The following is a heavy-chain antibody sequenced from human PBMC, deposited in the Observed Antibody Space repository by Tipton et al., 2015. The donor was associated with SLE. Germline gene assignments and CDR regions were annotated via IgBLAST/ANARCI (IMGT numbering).Heavy chain of an antibody. D-gene: IGHD4-11*01. Sequence: QLVQSGAEVKKPGASVKVSCKASGYTFTNYAMNWVRQAPGQGLEWMGWINTNTGNPTYAQGFTGRFVFSLDTSVSTAYLQISSLNTEDTAIYYCAKGNDYSSYYYYYGMDVWGQGTTVTVSS. CDR2: INTNTGNP. CDR3: AKGNDYSSYYYYYGMDV. V-gene: IGHV7-4-1*02. CDR1: GYTFTNYA. J-gene: IGHJ6*02.